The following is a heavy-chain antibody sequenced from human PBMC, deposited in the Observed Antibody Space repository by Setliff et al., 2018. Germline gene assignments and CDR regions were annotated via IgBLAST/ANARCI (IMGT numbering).Heavy chain of an antibody. CDR2: IYYSGST. Sequence: SETLSLTCTVSGGSISSSCYYWGWIRQPPGKGLEWIGSIYYSGSTYYNPSLKSRVTISVDTSKNQFSLKLSSVTAADTAVYYCARRETYYNFWSGYFDYWGQGTLVTVSS. CDR1: GGSISSSCYY. CDR3: ARRETYYNFWSGYFDY. D-gene: IGHD3-3*01. J-gene: IGHJ4*02. V-gene: IGHV4-39*07.